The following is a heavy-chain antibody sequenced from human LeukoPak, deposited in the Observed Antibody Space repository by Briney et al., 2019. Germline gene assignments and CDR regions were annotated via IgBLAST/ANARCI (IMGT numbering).Heavy chain of an antibody. CDR3: ARIEVATTNFDY. V-gene: IGHV1-18*01. D-gene: IGHD5-12*01. Sequence: ASVKVSCKASGYTFTSYGISWVRQAPGQGLEWMGWISAYNGNTNYAQKLQGRVTMTTHTSTSTAYMELRSLRSDDTAVYYCARIEVATTNFDYWGQGTLVTVSS. CDR1: GYTFTSYG. CDR2: ISAYNGNT. J-gene: IGHJ4*02.